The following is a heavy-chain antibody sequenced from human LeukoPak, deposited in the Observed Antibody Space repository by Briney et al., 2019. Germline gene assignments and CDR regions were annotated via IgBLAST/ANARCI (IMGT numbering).Heavy chain of an antibody. Sequence: GGYLRLSCAVSAFTFSSYWMSWFRQAPGKGLEWVANINQDGSQKFSVDSVKGRFTISRDNAKNSLSLQMNRLRVEDTAVYYCARDWFDGDYDRFDYWGQGTLVTVSS. CDR1: AFTFSSYW. D-gene: IGHD4-17*01. CDR3: ARDWFDGDYDRFDY. J-gene: IGHJ4*02. V-gene: IGHV3-7*03. CDR2: INQDGSQK.